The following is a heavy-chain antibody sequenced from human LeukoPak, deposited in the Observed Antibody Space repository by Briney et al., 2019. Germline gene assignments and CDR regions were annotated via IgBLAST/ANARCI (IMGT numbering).Heavy chain of an antibody. D-gene: IGHD5-12*01. CDR2: ISAYNGNT. Sequence: ASVTVSYKASGYTFTSYGISWVRQAPGQGLEWRGWISAYNGNTNYAQKLQGRVTMTTDTSTSTAYMELRSLRSDDTAVYYCARDEGSGYDLGADYWGQGTLVTVSS. CDR3: ARDEGSGYDLGADY. J-gene: IGHJ4*02. V-gene: IGHV1-18*01. CDR1: GYTFTSYG.